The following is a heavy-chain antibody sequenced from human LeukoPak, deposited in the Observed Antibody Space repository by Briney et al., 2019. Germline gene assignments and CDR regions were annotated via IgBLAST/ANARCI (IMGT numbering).Heavy chain of an antibody. CDR3: ASQSYCGGDCYLSAFDI. Sequence: GASVKVSCKASGGTFSSYAISWVRQAPGQGREWMGGIIPIFGTPNYAQKSQGRVTITADESTSTAYLELSSLRAEDTAVYYCASQSYCGGDCYLSAFDIWGQGTMVTVSS. D-gene: IGHD2-21*01. CDR2: IIPIFGTP. J-gene: IGHJ3*02. V-gene: IGHV1-69*01. CDR1: GGTFSSYA.